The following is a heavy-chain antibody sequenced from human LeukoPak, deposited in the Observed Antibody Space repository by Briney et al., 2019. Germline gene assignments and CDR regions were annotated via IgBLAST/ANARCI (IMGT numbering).Heavy chain of an antibody. CDR1: GGSISSYY. D-gene: IGHD3-22*01. CDR2: IYTSGST. J-gene: IGHJ3*02. V-gene: IGHV4-4*07. Sequence: SETLSLTCTVSGGSISSYYWSWIRQPAGMGLEWIGRIYTSGSTNYNPSLKSRVTMSVDTSKNQFSLKLSSVTAADTAVYYCARSGVLYYYDSSGYYSNDAFDIWGQGTMVTVSS. CDR3: ARSGVLYYYDSSGYYSNDAFDI.